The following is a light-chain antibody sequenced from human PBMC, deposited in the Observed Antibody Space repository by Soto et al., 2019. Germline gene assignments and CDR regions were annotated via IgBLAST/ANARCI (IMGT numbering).Light chain of an antibody. CDR1: QSVSSY. CDR3: QQRSNWRET. V-gene: IGKV3-11*01. J-gene: IGKJ1*01. Sequence: EIVLTQSTATLSLSPGERATLSCRASQSVSSYLAWYQQKPGQAPRLLIYDASNRATGIPARFSGSGSGTEFTLTISSLEPVDFAVYYCQQRSNWRETFGQGTKVEIK. CDR2: DAS.